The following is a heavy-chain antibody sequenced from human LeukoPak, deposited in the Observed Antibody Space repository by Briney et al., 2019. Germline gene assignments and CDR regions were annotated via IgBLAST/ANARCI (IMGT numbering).Heavy chain of an antibody. V-gene: IGHV3-23*01. CDR2: IDGSGGTT. J-gene: IGHJ4*02. D-gene: IGHD2-2*01. Sequence: GGSLRLSCAASGFTFTRNAMAWVRQAPGKGLGWVSAIDGSGGTTFYADAVNGRVTISRVQSTNTGDLQMNSLRADDTAVYYCAKAHCSSTSCSRADNWGQGTLVTVSS. CDR3: AKAHCSSTSCSRADN. CDR1: GFTFTRNA.